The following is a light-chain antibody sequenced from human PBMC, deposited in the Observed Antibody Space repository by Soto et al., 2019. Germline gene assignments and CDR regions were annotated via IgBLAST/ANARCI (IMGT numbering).Light chain of an antibody. CDR1: QSISSNY. CDR3: QQYGYPQLT. J-gene: IGKJ4*02. Sequence: EIVLTQSPGTLSLSPGETVTLSCRASQSISSNYVAWFQHKTGQAPRLLIYGASSRAPGIPERFSGSGSGTDFSLTINRLEPEDSAVFYCQQYGYPQLTFGGGTKGDIK. V-gene: IGKV3-20*01. CDR2: GAS.